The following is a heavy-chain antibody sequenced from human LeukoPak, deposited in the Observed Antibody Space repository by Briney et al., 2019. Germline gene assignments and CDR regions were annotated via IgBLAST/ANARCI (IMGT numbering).Heavy chain of an antibody. J-gene: IGHJ4*02. CDR2: IYYSGST. D-gene: IGHD3-22*01. Sequence: SETLSLTCTVSGGSSSSSSYYWGSIRQPPEKGLEWIGSIYYSGSTYYNPSLKSRVTISVDTSKNQFSLKLSSVTAADTAVYYCARDSSGFHEYWGQGTLVTVSS. V-gene: IGHV4-39*07. CDR1: GGSSSSSSYY. CDR3: ARDSSGFHEY.